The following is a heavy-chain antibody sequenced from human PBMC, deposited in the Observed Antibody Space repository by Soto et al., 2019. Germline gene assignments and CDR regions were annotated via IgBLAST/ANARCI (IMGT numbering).Heavy chain of an antibody. CDR2: IYYSGST. CDR1: GGSISSYY. D-gene: IGHD3-10*01. V-gene: IGHV4-59*01. J-gene: IGHJ6*02. CDR3: ARDGYYYGAGSFIRYYGMDV. Sequence: SETLSLTCTVSGGSISSYYWSWIRQPPGKGLEWIGYIYYSGSTNYNPSLKSRVTISVDTSKNQFSLKLSSVTAADTAVYYCARDGYYYGAGSFIRYYGMDVWGQGTTVTVSS.